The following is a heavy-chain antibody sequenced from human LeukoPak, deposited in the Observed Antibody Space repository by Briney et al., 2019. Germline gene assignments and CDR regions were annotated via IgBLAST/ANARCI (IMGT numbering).Heavy chain of an antibody. D-gene: IGHD6-13*01. CDR3: ARSVGAAANNGGAAPYSEGFDY. J-gene: IGHJ4*02. CDR2: IYYSGST. CDR1: GGSISSSSYY. V-gene: IGHV4-39*07. Sequence: PSETLSLTCTVSGGSISSSSYYWGWIRQPPGKGLEWIGSIYYSGSTYYNPSLKSRVTISVDTSKNQFSLKLSSVTAADTAVYYCARSVGAAANNGGAAPYSEGFDYWGQGTLVTVSS.